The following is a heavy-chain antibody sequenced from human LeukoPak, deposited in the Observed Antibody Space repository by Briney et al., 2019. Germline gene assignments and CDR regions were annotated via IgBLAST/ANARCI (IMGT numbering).Heavy chain of an antibody. Sequence: SQTLSLTCTVSGGSISSGDYYWSWIRQPPGKCLEWIGYIYYSGSTYYNPSLKSRVTISVDTSKNQFSLKLSSVTAADTAVYYCARAYCGGDCYRYYYYYMDVWGKGTTVTVSS. V-gene: IGHV4-30-4*08. CDR3: ARAYCGGDCYRYYYYYMDV. D-gene: IGHD2-21*01. CDR2: IYYSGST. J-gene: IGHJ6*03. CDR1: GGSISSGDYY.